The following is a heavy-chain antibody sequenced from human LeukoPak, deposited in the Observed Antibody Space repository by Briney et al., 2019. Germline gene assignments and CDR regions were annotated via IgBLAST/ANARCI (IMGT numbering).Heavy chain of an antibody. Sequence: ASVKVSCKASGYTFTGYYMHWVRQAPGQGLEWMGWINPNRGGTNYAQKFQGRVTMTRDTSISTAYMELSRLRSDDTAVYYCARDETGTMSTNWFDPWGQGTLVTVSS. CDR2: INPNRGGT. V-gene: IGHV1-2*02. CDR3: ARDETGTMSTNWFDP. J-gene: IGHJ5*02. CDR1: GYTFTGYY. D-gene: IGHD1-7*01.